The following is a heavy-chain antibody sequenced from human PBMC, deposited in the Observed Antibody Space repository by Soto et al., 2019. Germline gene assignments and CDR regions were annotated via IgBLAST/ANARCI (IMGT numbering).Heavy chain of an antibody. CDR3: ARVLERRGIPPGNWFDP. J-gene: IGHJ5*02. CDR1: GYTFTSYA. Sequence: ASVKVSCKASGYTFTSYAMHWVRQAPGQRLEWMGWINAGNGNTKYSQKFQGRVTITRDTSASTAYMELSSLRSEDTAVYYCARVLERRGIPPGNWFDPWGQGTLVTVSS. D-gene: IGHD1-1*01. V-gene: IGHV1-3*01. CDR2: INAGNGNT.